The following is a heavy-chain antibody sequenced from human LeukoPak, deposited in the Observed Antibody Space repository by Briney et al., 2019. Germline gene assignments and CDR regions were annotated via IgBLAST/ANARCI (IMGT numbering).Heavy chain of an antibody. CDR2: ISWNSGSI. D-gene: IGHD1-26*01. CDR3: AKGYSGSYYTAFDI. V-gene: IGHV3-9*03. J-gene: IGHJ3*02. Sequence: GGSLRLSCAASGFTFSSYGMSWVRQAPGKGLEWVSGISWNSGSIGYADSVKGRFTISRDNAKNSLYLQMNSLRAEDMALYYCAKGYSGSYYTAFDIWGQGTMVTVSS. CDR1: GFTFSSYG.